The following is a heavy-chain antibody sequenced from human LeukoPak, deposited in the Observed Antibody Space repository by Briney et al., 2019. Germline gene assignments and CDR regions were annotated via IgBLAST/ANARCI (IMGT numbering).Heavy chain of an antibody. J-gene: IGHJ5*02. Sequence: SVKVSCKASGGTFISYAISWVRQAPGQGLEWMGRIIPIFGTANYAQKFQGRVTITTDESTSTAYMELSSLRSEDTAVYYCARGGEDCSSTSCYEDPWFDPWGQGTLVTVSS. D-gene: IGHD2-2*01. CDR3: ARGGEDCSSTSCYEDPWFDP. V-gene: IGHV1-69*05. CDR2: IIPIFGTA. CDR1: GGTFISYA.